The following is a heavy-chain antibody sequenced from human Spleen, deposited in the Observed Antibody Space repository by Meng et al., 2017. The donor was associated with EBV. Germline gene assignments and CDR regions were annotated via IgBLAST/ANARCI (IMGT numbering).Heavy chain of an antibody. J-gene: IGHJ5*01. Sequence: QGRLVSVGAGVKKPGAPWKVSCKPSGSPFRGYYIHWGRQAPGHGLEWMGRINPRSGGTNYAQKFQGRVTMTRDTSITTAYMDLSRLRSDDTAVYFCVRDTAMVNWLEFWGRGTLVTVSS. D-gene: IGHD5-18*01. CDR2: INPRSGGT. V-gene: IGHV1-2*06. CDR1: GSPFRGYY. CDR3: VRDTAMVNWLEF.